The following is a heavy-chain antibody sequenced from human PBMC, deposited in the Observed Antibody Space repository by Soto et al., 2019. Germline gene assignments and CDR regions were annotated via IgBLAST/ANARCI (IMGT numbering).Heavy chain of an antibody. CDR2: ISGSGGST. J-gene: IGHJ1*01. CDR1: GFTFSSYA. CDR3: AKDRGIVVVVAANEVGGYFQH. Sequence: PGGSLRLSCAASGFTFSSYAMSWVRQAPGKGLEWVSAISGSGGSTYYADSVKGRFTISRDNSKNTLYLQMNSLRAEDTAVYYCAKDRGIVVVVAANEVGGYFQHWGQGTLVTVSS. D-gene: IGHD2-15*01. V-gene: IGHV3-23*01.